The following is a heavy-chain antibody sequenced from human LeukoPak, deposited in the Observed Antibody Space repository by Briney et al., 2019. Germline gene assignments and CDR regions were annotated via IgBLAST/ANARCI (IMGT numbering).Heavy chain of an antibody. CDR1: GFTFSDYF. Sequence: GGSLRPSCAASGFTFSDYFMTWIRQAPGKGLEWVSYISSSSSNTNYADSVKGRFTISRDNAKNSLSLQMNSLRAEDTAVYYCARGIHKTHCTRASCYVNWFDPWGQGTLVTVSS. CDR2: ISSSSSNT. V-gene: IGHV3-11*06. J-gene: IGHJ5*02. D-gene: IGHD2-2*01. CDR3: ARGIHKTHCTRASCYVNWFDP.